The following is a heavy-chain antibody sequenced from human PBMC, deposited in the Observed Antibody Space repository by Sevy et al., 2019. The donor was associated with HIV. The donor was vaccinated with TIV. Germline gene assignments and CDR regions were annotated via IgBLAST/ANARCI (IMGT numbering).Heavy chain of an antibody. CDR3: AKTINSGGGAVPAANYYYYGMDV. CDR1: EFIFSDYA. Sequence: GGSLRLSCAASEFIFSDYAMNWVRQTPGKGLEWVSSINGKGRSTHYADSVEGRFTISRDNSKNTLYLQMNSLIAEDTDVYYCAKTINSGGGAVPAANYYYYGMDVWGQGTTVTVS. D-gene: IGHD2-2*01. V-gene: IGHV3-23*01. CDR2: INGKGRST. J-gene: IGHJ6*02.